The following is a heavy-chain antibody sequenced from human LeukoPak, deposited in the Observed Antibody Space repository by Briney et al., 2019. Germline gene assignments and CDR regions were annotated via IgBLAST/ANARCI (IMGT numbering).Heavy chain of an antibody. V-gene: IGHV3-21*01. CDR2: ISSSGSYI. J-gene: IGHJ4*02. D-gene: IGHD3-10*01. Sequence: PGGSLRLSCAASGFTFSNYAMSWVRQAPGKGLEWVSSISSSGSYIYYADSVKGRFTISRDNAKNSLYLQMTSLRVEDTAVYYCARLSAMVRGPEDIFYFEYWGLGTLVTVSS. CDR3: ARLSAMVRGPEDIFYFEY. CDR1: GFTFSNYA.